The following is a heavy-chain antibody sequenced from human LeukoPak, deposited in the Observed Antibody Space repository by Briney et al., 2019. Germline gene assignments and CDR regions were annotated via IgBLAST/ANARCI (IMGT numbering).Heavy chain of an antibody. J-gene: IGHJ4*02. V-gene: IGHV4-59*01. D-gene: IGHD5-18*01. CDR1: GGSISSYY. CDR2: IYHSGST. CDR3: ASVDTAMVSDY. Sequence: SETLSLTCTISGGSISSYYWSWIRQPPGKGLEWIGYIYHSGSTNYNPSLKGRVTISVDTPKNQFSLKLSSVTAADTAVYYCASVDTAMVSDYWGQGTLVTVSS.